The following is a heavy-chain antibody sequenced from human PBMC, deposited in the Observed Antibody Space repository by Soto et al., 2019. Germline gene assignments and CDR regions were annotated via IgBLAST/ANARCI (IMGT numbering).Heavy chain of an antibody. CDR3: ARADWNHGGHWFDP. V-gene: IGHV4-31*03. Sequence: QVQLQESGPGLVKPSQTLSLTCTVSGGSISSGGYYWSWIRQHPGKGLEWIGYIYYSGSTYYNPAPKRRVTMSVDTSKNQVSLKLSSVAAADTAVDYCARADWNHGGHWFDPWGQGTLVNVSS. J-gene: IGHJ5*02. CDR1: GGSISSGGYY. D-gene: IGHD1-1*01. CDR2: IYYSGST.